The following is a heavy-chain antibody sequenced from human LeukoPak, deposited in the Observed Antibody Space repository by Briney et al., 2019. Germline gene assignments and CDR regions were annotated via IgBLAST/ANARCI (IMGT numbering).Heavy chain of an antibody. J-gene: IGHJ3*02. V-gene: IGHV1-69*13. CDR3: ARADTFGGVIVIASDAFDI. D-gene: IGHD3-16*02. Sequence: RASVKVSCKASGYSSTNYAISWVRQARGQGLEWMGGIIPIFCTANYAQKFQGRVTITADESTSTAYMELSRLRSEDTAVYYCARADTFGGVIVIASDAFDIWGQGTMVTVSS. CDR1: GYSSTNYA. CDR2: IIPIFCTA.